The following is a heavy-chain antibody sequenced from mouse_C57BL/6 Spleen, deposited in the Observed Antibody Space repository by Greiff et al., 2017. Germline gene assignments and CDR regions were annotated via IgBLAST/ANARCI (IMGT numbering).Heavy chain of an antibody. CDR2: ISSGGDYI. CDR3: TRGRLSYAMDY. CDR1: GFTFSSYA. D-gene: IGHD1-3*01. V-gene: IGHV5-9-1*02. J-gene: IGHJ4*01. Sequence: EVKLVESGEGLVKPGGSLKLSCAASGFTFSSYAMSWVRQTPEKRLEWVAYISSGGDYIYYADTVKGRFTISRDNARNTLYLQMSSLQSEDTAMYYCTRGRLSYAMDYWGQGTSVTVSS.